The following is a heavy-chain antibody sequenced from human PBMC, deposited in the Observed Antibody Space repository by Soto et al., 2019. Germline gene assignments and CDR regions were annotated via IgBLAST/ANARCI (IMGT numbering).Heavy chain of an antibody. J-gene: IGHJ4*02. CDR2: IYYSGST. D-gene: IGHD3-9*01. V-gene: IGHV4-59*11. Sequence: SETLSLTCTVSGGSINNHYWSWIRQPPGQGLEWIGYIYYSGSTNYNPSLKSRVTMSVDTSKNQFSLKLSSLTAADTAVYYCARAPYYDILTGMKWSYYFDSWGQGIQVTVSS. CDR3: ARAPYYDILTGMKWSYYFDS. CDR1: GGSINNHY.